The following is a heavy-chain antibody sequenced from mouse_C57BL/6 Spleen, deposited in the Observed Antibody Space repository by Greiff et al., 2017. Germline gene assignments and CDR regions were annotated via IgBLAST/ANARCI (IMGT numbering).Heavy chain of an antibody. CDR3: ARGGVGIDFDY. J-gene: IGHJ2*01. CDR1: GYSITSGYY. V-gene: IGHV3-6*01. Sequence: EVQVVESGPGLVKPSQSLSLTCSVTGYSITSGYYWNWIRQFPGNKLEWMGYISYDGSNNYNPSLKNRISITRDTSKNQFFLKLNSVTTEDTATYYCARGGVGIDFDYWGQGTTLTVSS. CDR2: ISYDGSN.